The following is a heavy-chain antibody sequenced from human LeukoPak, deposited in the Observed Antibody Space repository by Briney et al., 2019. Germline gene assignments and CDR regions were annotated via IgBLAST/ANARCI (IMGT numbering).Heavy chain of an antibody. D-gene: IGHD3-10*01. CDR1: GGSFSGYY. V-gene: IGHV4-34*01. J-gene: IGHJ4*02. CDR2: INHSGST. CDR3: ARTRYYYGSRSYGAPYYFDY. Sequence: NPSETLSLTCAVYGGSFSGYYWSWIRQPPGKGLEWIGEINHSGSTNYNPSLKSRVTISVDTSKNQFSLKLSSVTAADTAVYYCARTRYYYGSRSYGAPYYFDYWGQGTLVTVSS.